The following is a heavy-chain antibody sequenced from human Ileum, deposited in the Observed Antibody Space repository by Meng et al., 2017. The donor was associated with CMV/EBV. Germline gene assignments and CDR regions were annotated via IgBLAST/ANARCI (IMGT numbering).Heavy chain of an antibody. CDR2: VSYSGYT. J-gene: IGHJ4*02. D-gene: IGHD5-18*01. CDR3: AREYSSSDY. CDR1: GGSLSGYY. Sequence: GSLRLSCTVSGGSLSGYYWHWIRQPPGRGLEWIGYVSYSGYTSYNPSLKSRVTISGDTSKNQFFLQLTSVTAADTAVYYCAREYSSSDYWGQGKLVTVPQ. V-gene: IGHV4-59*01.